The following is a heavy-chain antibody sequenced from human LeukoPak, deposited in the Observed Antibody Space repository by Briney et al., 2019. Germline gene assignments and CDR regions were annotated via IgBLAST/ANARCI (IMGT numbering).Heavy chain of an antibody. CDR1: GDSVSSNSAV. CDR3: ARRLTQYDCFDP. CDR2: TYYRSNWYR. V-gene: IGHV6-1*01. Sequence: SQTLSLTCAISGDSVSSNSAVWHWIRQSPSRGLEWLGRTYYRSNWYRDYAVFVRSRITINPDTSKNQFSLQLNSVTPDDTAVYYCARRLTQYDCFDPWGQGILVTVSS. J-gene: IGHJ5*02. D-gene: IGHD2-2*01.